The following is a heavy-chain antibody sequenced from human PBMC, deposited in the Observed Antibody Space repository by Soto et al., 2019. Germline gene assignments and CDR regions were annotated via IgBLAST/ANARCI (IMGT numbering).Heavy chain of an antibody. CDR2: IYYSGST. Sequence: QVQLQESGPGLVKPSQTLSLTCTVSGGSISSGGYYWSWIRQHPGKGLEWIGYIYYSGSTYYNPSPKSRVTKXXDXSXXQFSLKLSSVTAADTAVYYCARARLRRDGYNWVDYWGQGTLVTVSS. CDR3: ARARLRRDGYNWVDY. J-gene: IGHJ4*02. CDR1: GGSISSGGYY. V-gene: IGHV4-31*03. D-gene: IGHD5-12*01.